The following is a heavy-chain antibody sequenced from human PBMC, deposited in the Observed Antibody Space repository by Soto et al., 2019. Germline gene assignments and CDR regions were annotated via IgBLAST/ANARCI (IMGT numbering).Heavy chain of an antibody. J-gene: IGHJ5*02. CDR2: ISSSSSYI. CDR1: GFTFSSYS. Sequence: RRLSCAASGFTFSSYSMNWVRQAPGKGLEWVSSISSSSSYIYYADSVKGRFTISRDNAKNSLYLQMNSLRAEDTAVYYCARDKGDSVVVPAAIPPNWFDPWGQGTLVTVSS. D-gene: IGHD2-2*02. V-gene: IGHV3-21*01. CDR3: ARDKGDSVVVPAAIPPNWFDP.